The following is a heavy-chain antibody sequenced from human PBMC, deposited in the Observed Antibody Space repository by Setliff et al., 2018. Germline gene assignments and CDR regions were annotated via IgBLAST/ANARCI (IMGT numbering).Heavy chain of an antibody. CDR3: ASATGY. V-gene: IGHV3-7*01. CDR2: INPGGXXE. CDR1: GFTFNTFW. Sequence: PGGSLRLSCAASGFTFNTFWMTWVRQAPGKGLEWVANINPGGXXEYYLDSVKGRFTISRDNAKTSLYLLMNSLRADDTAVYFCASATGYWGQGILVTVSS. J-gene: IGHJ4*02.